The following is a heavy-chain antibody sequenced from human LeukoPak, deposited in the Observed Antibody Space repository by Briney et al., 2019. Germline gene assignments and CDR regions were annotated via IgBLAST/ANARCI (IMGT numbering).Heavy chain of an antibody. Sequence: SETLSLTCTVSGGSINDYYWTWFRQAPGKGLEWLGYISNSGTTDYNPSLKSRVTMSVDTSKNEFSLKVTSVTAADTAMYYCAGVVRGAVTANCFDPWGQGTLVTVSS. D-gene: IGHD2-21*02. J-gene: IGHJ5*02. CDR2: ISNSGTT. CDR3: AGVVRGAVTANCFDP. CDR1: GGSINDYY. V-gene: IGHV4-59*01.